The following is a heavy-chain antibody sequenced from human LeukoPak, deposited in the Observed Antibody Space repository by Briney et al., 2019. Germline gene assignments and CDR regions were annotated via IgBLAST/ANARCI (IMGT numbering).Heavy chain of an antibody. CDR2: ISYDGSNK. CDR3: ARGINGVLWFGELSHYFDY. V-gene: IGHV3-30*04. Sequence: GRSLRLSCAASGFTFSSYATHWVRQAPGKGLEWVAVISYDGSNKYYADSVKGRFTISRDNSKNTLYLQMNSLRAEDTAVYYCARGINGVLWFGELSHYFDYWGQGTLVTVSS. D-gene: IGHD3-10*01. CDR1: GFTFSSYA. J-gene: IGHJ4*02.